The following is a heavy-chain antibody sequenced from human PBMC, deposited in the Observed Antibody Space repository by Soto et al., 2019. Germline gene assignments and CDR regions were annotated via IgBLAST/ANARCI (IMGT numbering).Heavy chain of an antibody. J-gene: IGHJ6*03. CDR2: INTDGSST. V-gene: IGHV3-74*01. Sequence: GGSLRLSCAASGFTFSSYWMHWVRQAPGKGLMWVSRINTDGSSTTYADSVKGRFTISRDNAKNSLYLQMNSLRAEDTAMYYRAREKDYNYSSYRGVWGKGTPVTVSS. CDR3: AREKDYNYSSYRGV. CDR1: GFTFSSYW.